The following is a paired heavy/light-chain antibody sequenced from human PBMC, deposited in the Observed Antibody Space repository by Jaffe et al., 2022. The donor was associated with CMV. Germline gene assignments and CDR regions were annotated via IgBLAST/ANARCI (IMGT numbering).Heavy chain of an antibody. CDR3: ARRLSAGGTYRSDNWFDP. CDR1: GYVFNNYW. CDR2: IYPGDSDT. J-gene: IGHJ5*02. D-gene: IGHD1-26*01. V-gene: IGHV5-51*01. Sequence: EVQLVQSGAEVKKPGESLKISCKGSGYVFNNYWIVWVRQMPGKGLESMGIIYPGDSDTRYSPSFQGQVTISVDRSISTAYLQWSSLKASDTAMYYCARRLSAGGTYRSDNWFDPWGQGTLVTVSS.
Light chain of an antibody. V-gene: IGLV2-14*03. CDR2: DVS. J-gene: IGLJ3*02. CDR1: SSDVGAYNY. Sequence: QSALTQPASVSGSPGQSITISCTGTSSDVGAYNYVSWYQQHPGKAPKLMIYDVSNRPSGVSNRFSGSKSGNTASLTISGLQAEDEADYYCNSYSSSSTLGVFGGGTKLTVL. CDR3: NSYSSSSTLGV.